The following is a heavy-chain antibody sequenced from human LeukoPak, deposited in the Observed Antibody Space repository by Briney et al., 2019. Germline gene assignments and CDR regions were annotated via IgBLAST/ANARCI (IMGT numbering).Heavy chain of an antibody. CDR3: ARDGQQLGLYYYYYYYMDV. CDR1: GYTFTGYY. D-gene: IGHD6-13*01. Sequence: ASVKVSCKASGYTFTGYYMHWVRQAPGQGLEWMGWINPNSGGTNYAQKFQGRVTMTRDTSISTAYMELSRLRSDDTAVYYCARDGQQLGLYYYYYYYMDVWGKGTTVTVSS. V-gene: IGHV1-2*02. CDR2: INPNSGGT. J-gene: IGHJ6*03.